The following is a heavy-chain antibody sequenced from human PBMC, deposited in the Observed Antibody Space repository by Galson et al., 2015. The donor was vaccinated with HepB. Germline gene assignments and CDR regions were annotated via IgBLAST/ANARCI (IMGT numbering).Heavy chain of an antibody. J-gene: IGHJ6*02. CDR1: GFTFSSYG. CDR2: ISYGGSNK. Sequence: SLRLSCAASGFTFSSYGMHWVRQAPGKGLEWVAVISYGGSNKYYADSVKGRFTISRDNSKNTLYLQMNSLRAEDTAVYYCAKDQRSGSYYGTNSYYYYGMDVWGQGTTVTVSS. CDR3: AKDQRSGSYYGTNSYYYYGMDV. D-gene: IGHD3-10*01. V-gene: IGHV3-30*18.